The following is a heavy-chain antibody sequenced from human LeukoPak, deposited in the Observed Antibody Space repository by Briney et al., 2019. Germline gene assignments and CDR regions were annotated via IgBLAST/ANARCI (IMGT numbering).Heavy chain of an antibody. V-gene: IGHV3-53*01. CDR3: AKDAYCSGGSCYPNFDY. D-gene: IGHD2-15*01. CDR1: GFTVSSNY. CDR2: IYSGGST. Sequence: GGSLRLSCAASGFTVSSNYMSWVRQAPGKGLEWVSVIYSGGSTYYADSVKGRFTISRDNSKNTLYLQMNSLRAEDTAVYYCAKDAYCSGGSCYPNFDYWGQGTLVTVSS. J-gene: IGHJ4*02.